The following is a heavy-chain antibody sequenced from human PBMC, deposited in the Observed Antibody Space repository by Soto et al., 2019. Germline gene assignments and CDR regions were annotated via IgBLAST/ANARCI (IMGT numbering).Heavy chain of an antibody. CDR1: GFTFSSYG. V-gene: IGHV3-23*01. CDR2: ISGSGGST. CDR3: AKEQQYYYYYYMDV. D-gene: IGHD6-13*01. Sequence: GGSLRLSCAASGFTFSSYGMSWVRQAPGKGLEWVSAISGSGGSTYYADSVKGRFTISRDNSKNTLYLQMNSLRAEDTAVYYCAKEQQYYYYYYMDVWGKGTTVTVSS. J-gene: IGHJ6*03.